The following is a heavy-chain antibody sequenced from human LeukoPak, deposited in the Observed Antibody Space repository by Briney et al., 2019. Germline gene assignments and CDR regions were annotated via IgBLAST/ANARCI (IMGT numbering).Heavy chain of an antibody. CDR3: ARDPGPEDY. V-gene: IGHV4-39*07. J-gene: IGHJ4*02. CDR2: IYYSGST. CDR1: GGSISSSSYY. Sequence: SETLSLTCTVSGGSISSSSYYWGWIRQPPGKGLEWIGSIYYSGSTYYNPSLKSRVTISVDTSKNQFSLKLSSVTAADTAVYYCARDPGPEDYWGQGTLVTVSS.